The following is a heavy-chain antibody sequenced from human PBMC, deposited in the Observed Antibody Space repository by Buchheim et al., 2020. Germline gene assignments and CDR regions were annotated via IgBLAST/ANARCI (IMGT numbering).Heavy chain of an antibody. CDR2: INHSGST. J-gene: IGHJ4*02. D-gene: IGHD4-17*01. Sequence: QVQLQQWGAGLLKPSETLSLTCAVYGGSFSGYYWSWIRQPPGKGLEWIGEINHSGSTNYNPSLKSRVTISVGTSKNQFSLKLSSVTAADTAVYYCARPHESYGDYFNYWGQGTL. CDR1: GGSFSGYY. CDR3: ARPHESYGDYFNY. V-gene: IGHV4-34*01.